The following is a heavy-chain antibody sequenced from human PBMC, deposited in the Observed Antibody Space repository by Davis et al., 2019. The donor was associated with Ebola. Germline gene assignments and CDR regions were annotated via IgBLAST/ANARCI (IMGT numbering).Heavy chain of an antibody. V-gene: IGHV1-18*01. CDR1: GYTFTSYG. CDR2: ISAYNGNT. CDR3: ARDKVGDSSTRYYYGMDV. J-gene: IGHJ6*02. D-gene: IGHD3-16*02. Sequence: ASVKVSCKASGYTFTSYGISWVRQAPGQGLEWMGWISAYNGNTNYAQKLQGRVTMTTDTSTSTAYMELNSLRAEDTAVYYCARDKVGDSSTRYYYGMDVWGQGTTVTVSS.